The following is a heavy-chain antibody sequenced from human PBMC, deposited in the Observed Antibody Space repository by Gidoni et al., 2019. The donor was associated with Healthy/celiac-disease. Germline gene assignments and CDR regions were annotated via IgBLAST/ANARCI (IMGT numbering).Heavy chain of an antibody. CDR1: GGTFSSYA. D-gene: IGHD2-15*01. CDR3: ARDRSVGVPHFGGYYGMDV. Sequence: QVQLVQSGAEVKKPGSSVKVSCKASGGTFSSYAISWVRQAPGQGLEWMGRIIPILGIANYAQKFQGRVTITADKSTSTAYMELSSLRSEDTAVYYCARDRSVGVPHFGGYYGMDVWGQGTTVTVSS. V-gene: IGHV1-69*04. J-gene: IGHJ6*02. CDR2: IIPILGIA.